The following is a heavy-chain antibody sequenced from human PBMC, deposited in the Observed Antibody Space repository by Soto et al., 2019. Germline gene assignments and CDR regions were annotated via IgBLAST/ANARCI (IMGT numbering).Heavy chain of an antibody. CDR2: INPSGGST. D-gene: IGHD3-22*01. CDR1: GYTFTSYY. Sequence: ASVKVSCKASGYTFTSYYMHWVRQAPGQGLEWMGIINPSGGSTSYAQKFQGRVTMTRDTSTSTVYMELSSLRSEDTAVYYCARDYRSTHYYDSSGYPGAFDIWGQGTMVTVSS. CDR3: ARDYRSTHYYDSSGYPGAFDI. V-gene: IGHV1-46*01. J-gene: IGHJ3*02.